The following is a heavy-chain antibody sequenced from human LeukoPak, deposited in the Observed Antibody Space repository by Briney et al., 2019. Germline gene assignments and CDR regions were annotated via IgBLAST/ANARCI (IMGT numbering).Heavy chain of an antibody. CDR1: GGTFSSYA. D-gene: IGHD2-15*01. CDR3: ARVSCSGGSCGGSFDY. J-gene: IGHJ4*02. V-gene: IGHV1-46*01. CDR2: INPSGGST. Sequence: ASVKVSCKASGGTFSSYAISWVRQAPGQGLEWMGIINPSGGSTSYAQKFQGRVTMTRDMSTSTVYMELSSLRSEDTAVYYCARVSCSGGSCGGSFDYWGQGTLVTVSS.